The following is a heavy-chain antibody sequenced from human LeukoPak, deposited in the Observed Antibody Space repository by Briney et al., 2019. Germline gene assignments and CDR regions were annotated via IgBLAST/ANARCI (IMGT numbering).Heavy chain of an antibody. D-gene: IGHD5-12*01. CDR1: GYTFTGYY. V-gene: IGHV1-2*02. CDR3: ARDRSLTPISLFGGYDKFGY. J-gene: IGHJ4*02. CDR2: INPNSGDT. Sequence: GASVKVSCKASGYTFTGYYMHWVRQAPGQGLEWMGWINPNSGDTNYAQKFQGRVTMTRDTSISTAYMELSRLRSDDTAVYYCARDRSLTPISLFGGYDKFGYWGQGTLVTVSS.